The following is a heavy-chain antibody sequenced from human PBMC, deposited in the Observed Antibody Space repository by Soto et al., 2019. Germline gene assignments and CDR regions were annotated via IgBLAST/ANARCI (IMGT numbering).Heavy chain of an antibody. CDR3: VGTGTTDDY. Sequence: LSLTFSVSGXSVRSGDYYWSCIRQAPGKGLEWIGYIYNSGGSYYNPSLKGRLTISIDTSKNQFSLKLNSVTAADTAIYYCVGTGTTDDYWGRGTLVTVSS. CDR2: IYNSGGS. V-gene: IGHV4-30-4*01. CDR1: GXSVRSGDYY. J-gene: IGHJ4*02. D-gene: IGHD4-17*01.